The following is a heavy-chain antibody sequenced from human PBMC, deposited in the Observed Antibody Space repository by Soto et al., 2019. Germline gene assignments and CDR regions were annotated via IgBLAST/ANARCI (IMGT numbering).Heavy chain of an antibody. Sequence: QITLKESGPTLVKPTQTLTLTCTFFGFSLSTSGVGVGWIGHPPGKALEWLALIYWNDDKRYSPSLKSRLTITKDTSKNLVVLTMTNMDPVDTATYYCAHRCCGCWSGYYGMDVWGQGTTVTVSS. V-gene: IGHV2-5*01. D-gene: IGHD3-3*01. CDR2: IYWNDDK. J-gene: IGHJ6*02. CDR3: AHRCCGCWSGYYGMDV. CDR1: GFSLSTSGVG.